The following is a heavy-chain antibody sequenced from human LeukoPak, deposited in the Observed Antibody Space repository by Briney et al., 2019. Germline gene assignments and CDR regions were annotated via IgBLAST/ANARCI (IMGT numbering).Heavy chain of an antibody. CDR2: MWYDGSNK. V-gene: IGHV3-33*01. Sequence: PGRSLRLSCAASGFTFSSYGMHWVRQAPGKGLGWVAVMWYDGSNKYYADSVKGRFTISRDNSKNTLYLQMNSLRAEDTAVYYCARDGTVRGVTHFDYWGQGTLVTVSS. J-gene: IGHJ4*02. CDR1: GFTFSSYG. CDR3: ARDGTVRGVTHFDY. D-gene: IGHD3-10*01.